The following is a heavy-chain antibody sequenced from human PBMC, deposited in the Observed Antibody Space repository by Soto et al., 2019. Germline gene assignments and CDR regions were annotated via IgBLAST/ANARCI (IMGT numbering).Heavy chain of an antibody. V-gene: IGHV4-59*01. CDR2: IYYSGST. J-gene: IGHJ4*02. CDR1: GGSISSYY. CDR3: ARAPPSAAFDY. Sequence: SETLSLTCTVSGGSISSYYWSWIRQPPGKGLEWIGYIYYSGSTNYNPSLKSRVTISVDTSKNQFSLKLSSVTAADTAVYYCARAPPSAAFDYWGQGTLVTVSS.